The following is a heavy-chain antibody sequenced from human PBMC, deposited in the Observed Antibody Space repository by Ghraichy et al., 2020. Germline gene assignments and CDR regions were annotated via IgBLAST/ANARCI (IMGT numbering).Heavy chain of an antibody. V-gene: IGHV3-30-3*01. CDR2: ISYDGSNK. D-gene: IGHD6-13*01. J-gene: IGHJ6*02. CDR1: GFTFSSYA. CDR3: ARGGTYSSSWYYYYYYGMDV. Sequence: GGSLRLSCAASGFTFSSYAMHWVRQAPGKGLEWVAVISYDGSNKYYADSVKGRFTISRDNSKNTLYLQMNSLRAEDTAVYYCARGGTYSSSWYYYYYYGMDVWGQGTTVTVSS.